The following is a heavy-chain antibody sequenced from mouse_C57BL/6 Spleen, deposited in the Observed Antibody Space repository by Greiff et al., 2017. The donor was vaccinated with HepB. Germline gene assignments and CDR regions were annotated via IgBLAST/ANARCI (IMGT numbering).Heavy chain of an antibody. CDR3: ARWYYGSSYRYFYV. CDR1: GYTFTSYG. CDR2: IYLRSGNS. Sequence: QVQLQQSGAELARPGASVKLSCEASGYTFTSYGISWVKQRTGQGLEWIGEIYLRSGNSYYNEKFKGKATLTADKSASTAYMEIRSLTSEDAAVYFGARWYYGSSYRYFYVWGTGTTVTVSS. V-gene: IGHV1-81*01. D-gene: IGHD1-1*01. J-gene: IGHJ1*03.